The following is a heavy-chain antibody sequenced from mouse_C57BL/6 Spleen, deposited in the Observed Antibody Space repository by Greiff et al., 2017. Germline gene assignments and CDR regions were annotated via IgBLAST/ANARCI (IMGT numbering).Heavy chain of an antibody. D-gene: IGHD2-3*01. Sequence: LVESGAELVRPGASVTLSCKASGYTFTDYEMHWVKQTPVHGLEWIGAIDPETGGTAYNQKFKGKAILTADKSSSTAYMELRSLTSEDSAVYYCTRSRWLLPTMDYWGQGTSVTVSS. CDR2: IDPETGGT. CDR3: TRSRWLLPTMDY. V-gene: IGHV1-15*01. CDR1: GYTFTDYE. J-gene: IGHJ4*01.